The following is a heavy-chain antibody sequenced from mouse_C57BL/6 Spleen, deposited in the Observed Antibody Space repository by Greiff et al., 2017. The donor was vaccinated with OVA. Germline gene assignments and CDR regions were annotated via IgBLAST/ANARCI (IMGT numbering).Heavy chain of an antibody. CDR1: GYTFTSYG. Sequence: QVQLQQSGAELARPGASVKLSCKASGYTFTSYGISWVKQRPGQGLEWIGEIYPRSGNTYYNEKFKGKATLTADKSSSTAYMELSSLTSEDAAVYYCARRGGRGYFDYWGKGTTLTVSS. CDR2: IYPRSGNT. CDR3: ARRGGRGYFDY. J-gene: IGHJ2*01. V-gene: IGHV1-81*01.